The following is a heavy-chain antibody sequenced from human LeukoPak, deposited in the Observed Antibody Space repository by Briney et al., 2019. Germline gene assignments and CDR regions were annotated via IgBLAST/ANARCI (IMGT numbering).Heavy chain of an antibody. CDR2: FDPDDGET. Sequence: ASVKVSCKVSGYTLTELPIHWVRQAPGKGLEWMGGFDPDDGETVYAQMFQGRVTMTEDTSSDTASMGLSSLRSEDTAVYYCATGTSGSYYVGIVRPIDYWGQGTLVTVSS. CDR3: ATGTSGSYYVGIVRPIDY. V-gene: IGHV1-24*01. CDR1: GYTLTELP. J-gene: IGHJ4*02. D-gene: IGHD1-26*01.